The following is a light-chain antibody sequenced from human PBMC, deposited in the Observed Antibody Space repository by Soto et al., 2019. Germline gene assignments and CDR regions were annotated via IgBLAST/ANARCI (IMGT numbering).Light chain of an antibody. Sequence: VLTQSPATLSLSPGDSATLSCRGSQSVSSYLAWYQQKPGQAPRLLIYDASNRATGIPARFSGSGSGTEFTLNISNLQSEDFAVYHCQHYNSWPRTWTCGQGTKVDIK. CDR1: QSVSSY. CDR3: QHYNSWPRTWT. CDR2: DAS. J-gene: IGKJ1*01. V-gene: IGKV3-11*01.